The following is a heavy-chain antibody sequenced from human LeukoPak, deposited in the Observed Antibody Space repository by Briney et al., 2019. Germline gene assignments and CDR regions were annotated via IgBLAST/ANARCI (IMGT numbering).Heavy chain of an antibody. V-gene: IGHV3-33*01. CDR3: SRGGYGDYNNWFDP. D-gene: IGHD4-17*01. J-gene: IGHJ5*02. Sequence: PGRSLRLSCVASGFTFSSYGMHWVRQAPGKGLEWVAVIWYDGSNKYYADSVEGRFTISRDNSKNTLFLQMNSLRAEDTAVYYCSRGGYGDYNNWFDPWGQGTLVIVSS. CDR2: IWYDGSNK. CDR1: GFTFSSYG.